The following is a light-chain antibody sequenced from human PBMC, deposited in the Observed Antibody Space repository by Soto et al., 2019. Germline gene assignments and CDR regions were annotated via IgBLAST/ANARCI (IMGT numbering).Light chain of an antibody. J-gene: IGKJ4*01. V-gene: IGKV2-28*01. CDR2: LVS. CDR3: QQCDNLPLT. CDR1: QSLLHSNGYNY. Sequence: DIVMTQSPLSLSVTPGEPASISCRSSQSLLHSNGYNYLDWYLQKPGQSPQLLIYLVSNRASGVPDRFSGSGSGTDFTLKISRVEAEDIATYYCQQCDNLPLTFGGGTKVDIK.